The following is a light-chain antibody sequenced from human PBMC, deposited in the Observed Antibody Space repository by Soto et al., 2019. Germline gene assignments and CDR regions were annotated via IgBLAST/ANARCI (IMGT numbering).Light chain of an antibody. Sequence: EIMLTQSPGTLSLSPGERATLSCRASQSVSSYYLAWYQQKPGQAPRLLIYAASSRATGIPDRFSGGGSGTDFTLTISSLEPEDFAVYYCQQRSNWITFGQGTRLEIK. J-gene: IGKJ5*01. CDR2: AAS. CDR3: QQRSNWIT. CDR1: QSVSSYY. V-gene: IGKV3D-20*02.